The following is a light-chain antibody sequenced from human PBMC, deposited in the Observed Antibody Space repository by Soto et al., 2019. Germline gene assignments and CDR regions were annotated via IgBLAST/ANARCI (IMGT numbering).Light chain of an antibody. Sequence: DIQMTQSPSTLSASVGDRVTITCRASQSISTWLAWYQQKPGKAPNLLMYDASNLESGVPSRFSGSGSGTDFTLTISSLQPEDFATYYCQQSYSTPQTFGQGTKVDIK. V-gene: IGKV1-39*01. CDR3: QQSYSTPQT. CDR2: DAS. J-gene: IGKJ1*01. CDR1: QSISTW.